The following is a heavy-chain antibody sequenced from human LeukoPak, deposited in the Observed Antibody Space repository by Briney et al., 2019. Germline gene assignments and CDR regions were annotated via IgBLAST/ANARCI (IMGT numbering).Heavy chain of an antibody. Sequence: GGSLRLSCAASGFTFNNAWLTWVRQAPGKALEWVGRIKSKTDGGTTDYAAPVKGRFTISRDDSKNTLYLQMNSLKTEDTAVYYCNTYVPRVDYWGQGTLVTVSS. CDR2: IKSKTDGGTT. CDR3: NTYVPRVDY. D-gene: IGHD3-10*02. CDR1: GFTFNNAW. V-gene: IGHV3-15*01. J-gene: IGHJ4*02.